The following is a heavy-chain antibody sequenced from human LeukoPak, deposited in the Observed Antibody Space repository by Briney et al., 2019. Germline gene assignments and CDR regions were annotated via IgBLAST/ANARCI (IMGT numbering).Heavy chain of an antibody. CDR1: GGSISSYY. CDR2: IYYSGST. CDR3: AREGVDTAMGSFDY. Sequence: SETRSLTCTVSGGSISSYYWSWIRQPPGKGLEWIGYIYYSGSTNYNPSLKSRVTISVDTSKNQFSLKLSSVTAADTAVYYCAREGVDTAMGSFDYWGQGTLVTVSS. V-gene: IGHV4-59*01. J-gene: IGHJ4*02. D-gene: IGHD5-18*01.